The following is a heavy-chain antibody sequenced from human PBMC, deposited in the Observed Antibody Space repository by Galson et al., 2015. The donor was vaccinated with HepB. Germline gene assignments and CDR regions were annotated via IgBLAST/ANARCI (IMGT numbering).Heavy chain of an antibody. CDR1: GYTFTSYD. D-gene: IGHD3-10*01. CDR2: MNPNSGNT. V-gene: IGHV1-8*01. Sequence: SVKVSCKASGYTFTSYDINWVRQATGQGLEWMGRMNPNSGNTGYAQKFQGRVTMTRNTSISTAYMELSSLRSEDTAVYYCARGLGDYYGSGSPYYGMDVWGQGTTVTVSS. J-gene: IGHJ6*02. CDR3: ARGLGDYYGSGSPYYGMDV.